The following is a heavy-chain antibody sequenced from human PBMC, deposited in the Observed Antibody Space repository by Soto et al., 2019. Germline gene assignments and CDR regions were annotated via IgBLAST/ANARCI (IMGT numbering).Heavy chain of an antibody. CDR1: GFAFSSYA. CDR3: ARDLGVAVAGPWNRR. D-gene: IGHD6-19*01. Sequence: PGGSLRLSCAASGFAFSSYALHWVRRAPGKGLEWVSAIGTGGDTYYADSVMGRFTISRDNAKKSLYLHMNSLIAEDVAVYYCARDLGVAVAGPWNRRWGQGTLVTVSS. J-gene: IGHJ4*02. CDR2: IGTGGDT. V-gene: IGHV3-13*01.